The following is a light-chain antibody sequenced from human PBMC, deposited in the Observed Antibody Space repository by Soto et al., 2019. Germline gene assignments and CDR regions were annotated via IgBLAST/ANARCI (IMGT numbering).Light chain of an antibody. CDR2: SND. Sequence: QSVLTQPPSASGTPGQRVTISCSGSSSNIGSNTVNWYQQLPGMAPKLLIYSNDQRPSGVPDRFSGSKSGTSASLAISGLQSEDEADYYCAAWDDSLNGGVFGTGTKLTVL. CDR3: AAWDDSLNGGV. V-gene: IGLV1-44*01. CDR1: SSNIGSNT. J-gene: IGLJ1*01.